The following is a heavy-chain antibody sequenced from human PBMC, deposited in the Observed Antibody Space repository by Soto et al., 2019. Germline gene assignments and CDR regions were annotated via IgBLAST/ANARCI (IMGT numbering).Heavy chain of an antibody. CDR2: IYHSGST. D-gene: IGHD6-13*01. Sequence: NPSETLSLTCAVSGGSISSGGYSWSWIRQPPGKGLEWIGYIYHSGSTYYNPSLKSRVTISVDRSKNQFSLKLNSVTAADTSVYHCARGGGSPYHNHEFDFWGQGTLVTVSS. CDR1: GGSISSGGYS. J-gene: IGHJ4*02. CDR3: ARGGGSPYHNHEFDF. V-gene: IGHV4-30-2*01.